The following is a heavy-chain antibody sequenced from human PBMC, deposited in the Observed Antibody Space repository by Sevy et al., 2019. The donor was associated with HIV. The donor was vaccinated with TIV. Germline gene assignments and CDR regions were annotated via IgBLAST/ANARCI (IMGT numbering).Heavy chain of an antibody. CDR2: ISGSSTTI. J-gene: IGHJ5*02. CDR1: GFTFREYS. V-gene: IGHV3-48*01. CDR3: ARSLAAAENWFDP. Sequence: GGSLRLSCVGSGFTFREYSMNWVRQAPGKGLEWVSYISGSSTTIEHADSVKGGVSISRDNADNSVFLQMNRLRVEDTAVYYCARSLAAAENWFDPWGQGTLVTVSS. D-gene: IGHD6-13*01.